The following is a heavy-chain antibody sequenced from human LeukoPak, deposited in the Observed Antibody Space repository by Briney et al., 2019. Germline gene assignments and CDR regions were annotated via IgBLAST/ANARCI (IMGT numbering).Heavy chain of an antibody. Sequence: SVKVSCKASGYTFTSYYMHWVRQAPGQGLEWMGRIIPILGIANYAQKFQGRVTITADKSTSTAYMELSSLRSEDTAVYYCARDQVGATSGYFDYWGQGTLVTVSS. V-gene: IGHV1-69*04. J-gene: IGHJ4*02. CDR3: ARDQVGATSGYFDY. D-gene: IGHD1-26*01. CDR2: IIPILGIA. CDR1: GYTFTSYY.